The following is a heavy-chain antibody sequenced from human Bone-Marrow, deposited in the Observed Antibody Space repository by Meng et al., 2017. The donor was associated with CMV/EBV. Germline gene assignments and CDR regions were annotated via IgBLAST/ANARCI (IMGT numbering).Heavy chain of an antibody. Sequence: LRLSCGASGFTFSNYDMSWVRQAPGKGLEWVSGISGSDSSTYYADSVKGRFTISRDNSKNTLYLQMSSLRAEDTAVYHCAKPGRGDWGQGALVTVSS. CDR1: GFTFSNYD. V-gene: IGHV3-23*01. J-gene: IGHJ4*02. CDR2: ISGSDSST. CDR3: AKPGRGD. D-gene: IGHD3-10*01.